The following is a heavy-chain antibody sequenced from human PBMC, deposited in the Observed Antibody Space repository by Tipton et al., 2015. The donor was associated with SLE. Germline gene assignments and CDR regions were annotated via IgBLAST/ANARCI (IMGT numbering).Heavy chain of an antibody. V-gene: IGHV3-7*03. CDR2: INQDGSEM. J-gene: IGHJ6*02. CDR1: GFIFSNYW. Sequence: SLRLSCAASGFIFSNYWMSWVRQAPGKGPEWVANINQDGSEMYYVDSVKGRFTISRGNSKNTLYLQMNSLRAEDTAVYYCAKGGYGDYYYGMDVWGQGATVTVSS. CDR3: AKGGYGDYYYGMDV. D-gene: IGHD4-17*01.